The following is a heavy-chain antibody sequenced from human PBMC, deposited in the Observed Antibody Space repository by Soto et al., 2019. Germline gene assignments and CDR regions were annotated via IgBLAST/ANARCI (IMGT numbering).Heavy chain of an antibody. Sequence: GGSLRLSCAASGFTFRNHWMHWVRQARGKGLVWVSRTNGDGSITTYADSVKGRFTISRDNAKNTLYLQLNSLRAEDTALYYCARGYSSGPDYWGQGTLVTVSS. CDR2: TNGDGSIT. J-gene: IGHJ4*02. CDR3: ARGYSSGPDY. CDR1: GFTFRNHW. V-gene: IGHV3-74*01. D-gene: IGHD6-19*01.